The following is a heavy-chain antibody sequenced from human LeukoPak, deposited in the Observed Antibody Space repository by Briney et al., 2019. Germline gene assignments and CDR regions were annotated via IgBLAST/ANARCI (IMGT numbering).Heavy chain of an antibody. D-gene: IGHD6-19*01. J-gene: IGHJ4*02. V-gene: IGHV3-30-3*02. CDR3: AKEDHSSGWYFGY. CDR1: GFSFSSYA. Sequence: GGSLRLSCAASGFSFSSYAMHWVRQAAGKGLEWVAITTSDESNKHYADSVKGRFTISRDNSKNTLYLQMNSLRAEDTAVYYCAKEDHSSGWYFGYWGQGTLVIVSS. CDR2: TTSDESNK.